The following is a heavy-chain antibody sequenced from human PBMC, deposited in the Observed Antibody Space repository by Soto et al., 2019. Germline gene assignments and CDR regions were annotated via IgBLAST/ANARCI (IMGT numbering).Heavy chain of an antibody. CDR1: GDISPRYG. J-gene: IGHJ4*02. V-gene: IGHV1-18*01. CDR3: VGDHGNYGTFDQ. Sequence: QVQLVQSGPEVKKPGALVKVSCKASGDISPRYGISWVRQAPGQGLEWLGWINCYNGVTNYAQSLQGRVTLTTDSSTSTAYIEVRSLRFDDTAVYYCVGDHGNYGTFDQWGQGTLVTVSS. D-gene: IGHD4-17*01. CDR2: INCYNGVT.